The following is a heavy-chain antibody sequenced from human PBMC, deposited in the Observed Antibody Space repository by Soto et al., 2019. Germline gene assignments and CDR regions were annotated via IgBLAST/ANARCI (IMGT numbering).Heavy chain of an antibody. Sequence: QMQLQESGSALVKPSQTLSLTCTVSGGSINSGRYSWTWIRQPPGAGLEWIGHMYHMGTTYYNPSLKSRVTMSVDTSKNQFSLKLSSVTAADTAIYYCAKGINYYDSSGDSWFDPWGQGTLVTVSS. D-gene: IGHD3-22*01. CDR1: GGSINSGRYS. V-gene: IGHV4-30-2*01. J-gene: IGHJ5*02. CDR2: MYHMGTT. CDR3: AKGINYYDSSGDSWFDP.